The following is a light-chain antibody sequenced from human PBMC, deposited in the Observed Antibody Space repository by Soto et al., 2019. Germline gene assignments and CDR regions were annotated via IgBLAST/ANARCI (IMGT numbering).Light chain of an antibody. CDR2: AAS. Sequence: AIQLTQSPSSLSASVGDRVTITCRASQGISSYLAWYQQKSGKAPKLLIYAASTLQSGVPSRFSGSGSGTDFTLTISCLQSEDFATYYCQQYYSYPRTFGQGTKVDIK. V-gene: IGKV1-8*01. J-gene: IGKJ1*01. CDR3: QQYYSYPRT. CDR1: QGISSY.